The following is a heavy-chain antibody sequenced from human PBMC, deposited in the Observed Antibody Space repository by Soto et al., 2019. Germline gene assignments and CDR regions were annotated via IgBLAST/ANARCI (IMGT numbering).Heavy chain of an antibody. V-gene: IGHV4-30-4*01. CDR1: GGSISSGDYY. Sequence: SETLSLTCTVSGGSISSGDYYWSWISQTKGKGLEWIGYIYYSGSTYYNPSLKSRVTISVDTSKNQFSLKLSSVTAADTAVYYCASVAVDFWTWAFDIWGQGTMVTVSS. CDR2: IYYSGST. D-gene: IGHD2-15*01. CDR3: ASVAVDFWTWAFDI. J-gene: IGHJ3*02.